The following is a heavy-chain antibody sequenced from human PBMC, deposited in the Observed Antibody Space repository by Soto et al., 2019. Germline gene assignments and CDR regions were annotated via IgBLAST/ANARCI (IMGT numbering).Heavy chain of an antibody. CDR3: ANRGSGAPDV. Sequence: GGSLRLSCAASGFTFDDYAMHWVRQAPGKGLEWVSGISWNSGSIGYADSVKGRFTISRDNAKNSLYLQMNSLRAEDTALYYCANRGSGAPDVWGQGTTVTVSS. V-gene: IGHV3-9*01. J-gene: IGHJ6*02. CDR2: ISWNSGSI. D-gene: IGHD2-15*01. CDR1: GFTFDDYA.